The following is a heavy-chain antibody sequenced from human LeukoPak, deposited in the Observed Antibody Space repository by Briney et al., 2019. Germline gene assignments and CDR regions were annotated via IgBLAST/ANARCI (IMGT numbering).Heavy chain of an antibody. Sequence: GASVKVSCKASGYTFTSYGISWVRQAPGQGLEWMGWISAYNGNTNYAQKLQGRVTMTRDTSISTAYMELSRLRSDDTAVYYCARTEGRRWFDPWGQGTLVTVSS. CDR2: ISAYNGNT. CDR3: ARTEGRRWFDP. CDR1: GYTFTSYG. V-gene: IGHV1-18*01. J-gene: IGHJ5*02.